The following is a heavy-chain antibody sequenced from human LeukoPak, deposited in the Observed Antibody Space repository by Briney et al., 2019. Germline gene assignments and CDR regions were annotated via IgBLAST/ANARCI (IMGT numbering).Heavy chain of an antibody. J-gene: IGHJ5*02. V-gene: IGHV3-30*02. CDR2: IRYDGSNK. Sequence: GGSLRLSCAASGLIFSSYGMHWVRQAPGKGLERVAFIRYDGSNKYYADSVKGRFTLSRDNSKNTLSLQTNSLRPEDTAMYYCAKDLTTVTSQGDQWGQGTLVTVSS. D-gene: IGHD4-17*01. CDR1: GLIFSSYG. CDR3: AKDLTTVTSQGDQ.